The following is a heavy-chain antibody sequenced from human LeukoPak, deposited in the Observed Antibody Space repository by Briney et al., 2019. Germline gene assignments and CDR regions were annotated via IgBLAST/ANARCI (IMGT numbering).Heavy chain of an antibody. CDR1: GFTFSTYA. V-gene: IGHV3-23*01. CDR3: ARDLTKEGNY. D-gene: IGHD2-8*01. CDR2: IGGSSGST. J-gene: IGHJ4*02. Sequence: GGSLRLSCAASGFTFSTYAMSWVRQAPGKGLEWVSAIGGSSGSTNYADSVKGRFTISRDNAKNSLYLQMNSLRAEDTAVYYCARDLTKEGNYWGQGTLVTVSS.